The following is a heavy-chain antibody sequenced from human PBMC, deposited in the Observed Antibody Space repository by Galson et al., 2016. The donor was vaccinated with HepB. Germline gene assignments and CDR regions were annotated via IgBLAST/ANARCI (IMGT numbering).Heavy chain of an antibody. CDR1: GGTFNSYA. J-gene: IGHJ4*02. Sequence: SVKVSCKASGGTFNSYAINWVRQAPGQGLEWMGGIIPMFGTPNYAQQFQGRVTITADESTSTFYMELSGLKSDATAVYYCARSLIQLWYWGYDYWGQGTLVTVSS. V-gene: IGHV1-69*13. CDR2: IIPMFGTP. D-gene: IGHD5-18*01. CDR3: ARSLIQLWYWGYDY.